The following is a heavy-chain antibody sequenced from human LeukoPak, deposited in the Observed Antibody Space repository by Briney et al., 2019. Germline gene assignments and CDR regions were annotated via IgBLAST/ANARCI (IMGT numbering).Heavy chain of an antibody. CDR2: IYYSGST. J-gene: IGHJ4*02. Sequence: SETLSLTCTVSGGSISSYYWSWIRQPPGKGLEWSGYIYYSGSTNYNPSLKSRVTISVDTSKNQFSLKLSPVTAADTAVYYCARNYGSGSLGFDYWGQGTLVTVSS. CDR1: GGSISSYY. V-gene: IGHV4-59*01. CDR3: ARNYGSGSLGFDY. D-gene: IGHD3-10*01.